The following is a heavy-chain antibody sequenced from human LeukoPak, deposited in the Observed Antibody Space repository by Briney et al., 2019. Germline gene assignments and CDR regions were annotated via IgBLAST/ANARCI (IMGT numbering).Heavy chain of an antibody. Sequence: GESLKISCKGSGYSFTSYWIGWVRQMPGKGLEWMGIIYPGDSDTRYSPSFQGQFTISADKSISTAYLQWSSLTASDTAMYYCARRHYYDSSGYYFDAFDIWGQGTMVTVSS. CDR1: GYSFTSYW. CDR3: ARRHYYDSSGYYFDAFDI. D-gene: IGHD3-22*01. V-gene: IGHV5-51*01. CDR2: IYPGDSDT. J-gene: IGHJ3*02.